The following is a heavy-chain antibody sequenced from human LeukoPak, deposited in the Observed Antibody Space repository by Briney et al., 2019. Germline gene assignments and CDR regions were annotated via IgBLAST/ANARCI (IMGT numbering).Heavy chain of an antibody. D-gene: IGHD2-21*02. CDR2: IHSSGNT. V-gene: IGHV4-59*06. J-gene: IGHJ3*01. CDR3: ARDFTKTASPDAFDV. CDR1: GGSVSGYY. Sequence: SETLSLTCTVSGGSVSGYYWTWIRQHPGKGLEWIGYIHSSGNTDSSPSLRSRVSISIDTSKNQFSLRLDSVTVADTAVYYCARDFTKTASPDAFDVWGNGTLVAVSS.